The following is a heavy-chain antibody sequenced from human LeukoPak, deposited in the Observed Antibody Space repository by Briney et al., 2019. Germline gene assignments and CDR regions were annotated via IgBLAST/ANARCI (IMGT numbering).Heavy chain of an antibody. J-gene: IGHJ4*02. V-gene: IGHV1-69*05. Sequence: SVKVSCKASGGTFSSYAISWVRQAPGQGLEWMGGIIPTFGTANYAQKFQGRVTITTDESTSTAYMELSSLRSEDTAVYYYARGVYDSSGYYYAYYFDYWGQGTLVTVSS. CDR2: IIPTFGTA. D-gene: IGHD3-22*01. CDR3: ARGVYDSSGYYYAYYFDY. CDR1: GGTFSSYA.